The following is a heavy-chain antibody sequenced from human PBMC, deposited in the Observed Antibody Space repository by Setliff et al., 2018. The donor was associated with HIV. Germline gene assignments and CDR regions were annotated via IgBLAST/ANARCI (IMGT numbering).Heavy chain of an antibody. V-gene: IGHV5-51*01. J-gene: IGHJ4*02. CDR3: ARGRGGYFGGGRYYNLPYFDS. CDR2: LYFGDSDP. D-gene: IGHD2-15*01. CDR1: GSNFATYW. Sequence: LKISCKTSGSNFATYWVGWVRQMPGKGLEWLGILYFGDSDPKYNPSFEGQVTISADKSIKTALLQWRSLETSDTAIYYCARGRGGYFGGGRYYNLPYFDSWGQGTLVTSPQ.